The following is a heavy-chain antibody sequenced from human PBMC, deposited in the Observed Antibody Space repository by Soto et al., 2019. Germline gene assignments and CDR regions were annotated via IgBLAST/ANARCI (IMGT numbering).Heavy chain of an antibody. CDR2: ITGRGDRT. J-gene: IGHJ4*02. V-gene: IGHV3-23*01. Sequence: EVQLLESGGGLVQPGGSLRLSCTASGFTFSHCAMTWVRRTPGKGLEWVSTITGRGDRTSYSDSGEGRFTISRDNSNNSLSLQMTSLRVEDTAFYSGAKSHYWSSLRGDYFGLGTLVTVSS. D-gene: IGHD3-10*01. CDR3: AKSHYWSSLRGDY. CDR1: GFTFSHCA.